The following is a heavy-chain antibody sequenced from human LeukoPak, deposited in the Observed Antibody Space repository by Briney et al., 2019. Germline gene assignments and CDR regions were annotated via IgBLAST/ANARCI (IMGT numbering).Heavy chain of an antibody. V-gene: IGHV4-30-4*01. Sequence: SETLSLTCTVSGGSISSGDYYWIWIRQPPGKGPEWIGYIYYSGSTYYNPSLKTRVTISGDTSKNQFSLKVDSVTAADTAVYYCARGSWSSSIDYWGQGTLVTVSS. CDR2: IYYSGST. D-gene: IGHD6-6*01. J-gene: IGHJ4*02. CDR1: GGSISSGDYY. CDR3: ARGSWSSSIDY.